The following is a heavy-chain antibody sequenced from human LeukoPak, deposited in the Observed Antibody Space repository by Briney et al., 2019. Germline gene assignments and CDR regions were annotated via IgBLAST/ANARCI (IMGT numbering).Heavy chain of an antibody. Sequence: GRSLSPSCAASGFTFSSYGMHWVRQAPGKGLEWVAVIWYDGSNKYYADSVKGRFTISRDNSKNTLYLQMNSLRAEDTAVYYCAKTGTPEMCSGGSCYQYYFDYWGQGTLVTVSS. CDR1: GFTFSSYG. D-gene: IGHD2-15*01. CDR2: IWYDGSNK. CDR3: AKTGTPEMCSGGSCYQYYFDY. V-gene: IGHV3-33*06. J-gene: IGHJ4*02.